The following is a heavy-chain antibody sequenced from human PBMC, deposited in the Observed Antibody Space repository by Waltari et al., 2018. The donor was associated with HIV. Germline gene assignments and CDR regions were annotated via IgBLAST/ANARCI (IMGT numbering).Heavy chain of an antibody. CDR3: TTDEFYYGNSGYFDY. D-gene: IGHD3-22*01. J-gene: IGHJ4*02. CDR1: GFPLSNAW. CDR2: RKSKADGGTA. Sequence: EVQLVESGGDLVKPGRCLRLSCAASGFPLSNAWMSWVRQAPGKGANWVGRRKSKADGGTADYAAPVKGRFTISRDDSKNTLYLQMNSLRFEDTAVYYCTTDEFYYGNSGYFDYWGQGTLVTVSS. V-gene: IGHV3-15*05.